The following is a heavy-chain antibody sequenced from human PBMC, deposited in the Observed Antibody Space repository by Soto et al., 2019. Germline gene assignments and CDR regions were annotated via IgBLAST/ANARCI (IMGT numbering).Heavy chain of an antibody. D-gene: IGHD5-12*01. CDR1: GFSLSTSVVG. V-gene: IGHV2-5*02. J-gene: IGHJ4*02. Sequence: SGPTLVNPTQTLTLTCTFSGFSLSTSVVGVGWIRQPPGEALEWLALIYRDDDNRYSPSLKSRLTITKDTSKNQVVLKMTNMDPVDTATYFCAHRVVAAPFDYWGQGTLVTVSS. CDR2: IYRDDDN. CDR3: AHRVVAAPFDY.